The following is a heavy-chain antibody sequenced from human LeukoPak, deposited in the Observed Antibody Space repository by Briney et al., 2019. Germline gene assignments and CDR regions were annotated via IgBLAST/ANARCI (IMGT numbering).Heavy chain of an antibody. Sequence: HEASVKVSCKASGGTFSSYAISWVRQAPGQGLEWMGRIIPILGIANYAQKFQGRVTITADKSTSTAYMELSSLRSEDTAVYYCARDQGPLLNNYYGSGSYNRYWGQGTLVTVSS. V-gene: IGHV1-69*04. CDR1: GGTFSSYA. D-gene: IGHD3-10*01. CDR2: IIPILGIA. J-gene: IGHJ4*02. CDR3: ARDQGPLLNNYYGSGSYNRY.